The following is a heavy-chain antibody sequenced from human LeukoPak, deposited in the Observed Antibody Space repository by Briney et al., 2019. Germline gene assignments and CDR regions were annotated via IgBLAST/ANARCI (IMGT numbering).Heavy chain of an antibody. CDR1: GGPISSGGYS. Sequence: SETLSLTCAVSGGPISSGGYSWSWIRQPPGKGLEWIGYIYHSGSTYYNPSLKSRVTISVDRSKNQFSLKLSSVTAADTAVYYCARGTGIAAADNFDYWGQGTLVTVSS. J-gene: IGHJ4*02. V-gene: IGHV4-30-2*01. CDR3: ARGTGIAAADNFDY. D-gene: IGHD6-13*01. CDR2: IYHSGST.